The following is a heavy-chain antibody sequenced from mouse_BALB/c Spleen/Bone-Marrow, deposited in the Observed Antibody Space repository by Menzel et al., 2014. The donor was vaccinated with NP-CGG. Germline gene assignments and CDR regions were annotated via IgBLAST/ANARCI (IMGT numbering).Heavy chain of an antibody. CDR2: ISPSTGYT. Sequence: QVQLQQSGAELAKPGASVKMSCKASGYTFTNYWMHWIKQRPGQGLEWIGYISPSTGYTEYNQKFKDKATLTADKSSSTAYMQLSSLTSEDSAVYYCARKGYGNYHYYAMDYWGQGTSVTVSS. D-gene: IGHD2-1*01. CDR1: GYTFTNYW. V-gene: IGHV1-7*01. J-gene: IGHJ4*01. CDR3: ARKGYGNYHYYAMDY.